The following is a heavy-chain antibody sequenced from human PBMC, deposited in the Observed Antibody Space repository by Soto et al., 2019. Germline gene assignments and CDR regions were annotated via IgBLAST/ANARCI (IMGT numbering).Heavy chain of an antibody. CDR3: ARQRIGYSYGYGEVEYFDY. D-gene: IGHD5-18*01. CDR2: IYYSGST. Sequence: PSETLSLTCTVSGGFISSSSYYWGWIRQPPGKGLEWIGSIYYSGSTYYNPSLKSRVTISVDTSKNQFSLKLSSVTAADTAVYYCARQRIGYSYGYGEVEYFDYWGQGTLVTVSS. CDR1: GGFISSSSYY. J-gene: IGHJ4*02. V-gene: IGHV4-39*01.